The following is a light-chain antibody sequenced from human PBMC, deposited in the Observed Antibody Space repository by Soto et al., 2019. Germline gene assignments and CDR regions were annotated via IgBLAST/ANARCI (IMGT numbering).Light chain of an antibody. CDR2: GNT. CDR1: SSNIGAGYD. J-gene: IGLJ3*02. Sequence: QSVLTQPPSMSGAPGQRVTISCTGSSSNIGAGYDVHWYQLLPGTAPKLLIYGNTNRPSGVPDRFSGSKSGTSASLAITGLRAEAEADYYCQSHDSSLNSWVFGGGTQLTVL. CDR3: QSHDSSLNSWV. V-gene: IGLV1-40*01.